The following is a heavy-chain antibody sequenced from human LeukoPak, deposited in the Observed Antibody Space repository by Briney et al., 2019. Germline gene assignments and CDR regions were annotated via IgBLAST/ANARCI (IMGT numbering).Heavy chain of an antibody. CDR2: INPSGGSA. CDR1: GYTFTSYY. J-gene: IGHJ6*03. CDR3: ARDGRLSKYSYGLAPYYYYMDV. D-gene: IGHD5-18*01. V-gene: IGHV1-46*01. Sequence: GASVTVSCKASGYTFTSYYMHWVRQAPGQGLEWMGIINPSGGSASYAQKFQGRVTMTRDMSTGTVYMELSSLRSEDTAVYYCARDGRLSKYSYGLAPYYYYMDVWGKGTTVTVSS.